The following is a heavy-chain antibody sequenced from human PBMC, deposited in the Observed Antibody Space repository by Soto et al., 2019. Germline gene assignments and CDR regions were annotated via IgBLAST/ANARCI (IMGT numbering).Heavy chain of an antibody. CDR2: IKIKINGGTT. CDR1: GFTFSTAW. D-gene: IGHD3-22*01. V-gene: IGHV3-15*07. Sequence: EVQLVESGGGLVKPGGSLTLSCAASGFTFSTAWINWVRQAPGKGLEWVGRIKIKINGGTTDFAAAVKGRLAISGDDSTDIVYLQINSLKPEDTAMYYFTTASLFTMILVRFDCWVHGTLVTVSS. CDR3: TTASLFTMILVRFDC. J-gene: IGHJ4*01.